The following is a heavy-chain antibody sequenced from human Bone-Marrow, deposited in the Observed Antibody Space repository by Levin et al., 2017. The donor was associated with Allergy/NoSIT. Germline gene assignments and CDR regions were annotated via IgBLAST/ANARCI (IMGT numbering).Heavy chain of an antibody. D-gene: IGHD3-10*01. Sequence: SETLSLICTVSGGSVTSNSYYWGWFRQPPGTGLEYIGTIYYNGTTYYRPSLKSRVTIDLDTSKNQFSLRVTSLTAADTAVYYCARQELPWYYHKDVWGTGTTVTVSS. CDR2: IYYNGTT. CDR3: ARQELPWYYHKDV. J-gene: IGHJ6*03. CDR1: GGSVTSNSYY. V-gene: IGHV4-39*01.